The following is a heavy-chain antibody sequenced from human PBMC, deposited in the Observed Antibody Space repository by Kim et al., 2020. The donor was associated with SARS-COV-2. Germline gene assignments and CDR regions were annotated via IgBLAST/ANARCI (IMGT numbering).Heavy chain of an antibody. Sequence: YADSVKGRFTISRDNSKNSLYLQMNSLRTEDTALYYCALSLVNTFDGMDVWGQGTTVTVSS. J-gene: IGHJ6*02. V-gene: IGHV3-43*01. D-gene: IGHD2-8*02. CDR3: ALSLVNTFDGMDV.